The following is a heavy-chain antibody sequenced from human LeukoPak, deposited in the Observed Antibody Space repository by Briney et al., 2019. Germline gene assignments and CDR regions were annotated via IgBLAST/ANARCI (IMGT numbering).Heavy chain of an antibody. D-gene: IGHD3-16*02. CDR2: ISAYNGNT. CDR3: ARSYRSREFDY. J-gene: IGHJ4*02. Sequence: ASVKVSYKASGYTFTSYGISWVRQAPGQGLEWMGWISAYNGNTNYAQKFQGRVTMTTDTSTSTAYMELRNLRSDDTAVYYCARSYRSREFDYWGQGTLVTVSS. V-gene: IGHV1-18*01. CDR1: GYTFTSYG.